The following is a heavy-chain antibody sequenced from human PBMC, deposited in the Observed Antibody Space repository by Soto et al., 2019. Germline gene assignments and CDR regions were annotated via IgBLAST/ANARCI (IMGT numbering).Heavy chain of an antibody. CDR3: VHSRWGGDCRQFYTPHPYYGLDV. Sequence: QITLKESGPTLVKPTQTLTLTCTLSGFSRSTTGVGVGWIRQPPGKALEWLGRIYWDDDKRYSPSLRSRLTITKDTPKSQVVPTRTYMDTADTATYYCVHSRWGGDCRQFYTPHPYYGLDVWCQVTTVTVSS. D-gene: IGHD2-21*01. CDR1: GFSRSTTGVG. CDR2: IYWDDDK. J-gene: IGHJ6*02. V-gene: IGHV2-5*02.